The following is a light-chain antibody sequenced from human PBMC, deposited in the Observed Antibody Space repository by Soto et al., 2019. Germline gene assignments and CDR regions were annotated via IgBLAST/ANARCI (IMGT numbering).Light chain of an antibody. CDR3: YSAADNNNWV. CDR1: VLAKKY. Sequence: SYELTQPSSVSVSPGQTARITCSGDVLAKKYARWFQQKPGQAPVLVMYKDNERPSGIPERFSGSSSGTTVTLTISGAQVEDEADYYCYSAADNNNWVFGGGTKLTVL. J-gene: IGLJ3*02. CDR2: KDN. V-gene: IGLV3-27*01.